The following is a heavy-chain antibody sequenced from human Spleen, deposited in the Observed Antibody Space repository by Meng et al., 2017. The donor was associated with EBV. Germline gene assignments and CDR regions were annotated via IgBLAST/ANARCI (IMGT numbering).Heavy chain of an antibody. CDR2: IYESGST. CDR1: GGSISSSNW. Sequence: QGQRPEPGPGVVKPSGTLSLTCGVSGGSISSSNWWSWVRQPPGKGLEWIGEIYESGSTNYNPSLESRVTVSIDKSKNQFSLKLSSVTAADTAVYYCARGTSRPSMYYFDYWGQGTLVTVSS. D-gene: IGHD6-13*01. CDR3: ARGTSRPSMYYFDY. V-gene: IGHV4-4*02. J-gene: IGHJ4*02.